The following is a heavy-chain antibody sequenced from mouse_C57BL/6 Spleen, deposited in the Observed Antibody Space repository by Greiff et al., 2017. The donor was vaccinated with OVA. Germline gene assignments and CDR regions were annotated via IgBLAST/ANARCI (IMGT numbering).Heavy chain of an antibody. V-gene: IGHV1-64*01. Sequence: VQLQQPGAELVKPGASVKLSCKASGYTFTSYWMHWVKQRPGQGLEWIGMIHPNSGSTNYNEKFKSKATLTVDKSSSTAYMQLSSLTSEDSAVYYCASYDYDVNAMDYWGQGTSVTVSS. CDR1: GYTFTSYW. D-gene: IGHD2-4*01. J-gene: IGHJ4*01. CDR2: IHPNSGST. CDR3: ASYDYDVNAMDY.